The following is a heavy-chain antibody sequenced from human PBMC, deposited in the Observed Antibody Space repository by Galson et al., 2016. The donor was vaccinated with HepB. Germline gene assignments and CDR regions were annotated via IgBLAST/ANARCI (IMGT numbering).Heavy chain of an antibody. D-gene: IGHD3-10*01. CDR2: LYSGGST. CDR3: ARIPHDSYHWYLDL. V-gene: IGHV3-53*05. J-gene: IGHJ2*01. CDR1: GFTLSDNY. Sequence: LRLSCAVSGFTLSDNYMNWVRQAPGKGLEWVSVLYSGGSTYYADSVKGRFAISRDNSNTASSLQMNSLKPDDTAVYFCARIPHDSYHWYLDLWGRGTLGTVSS.